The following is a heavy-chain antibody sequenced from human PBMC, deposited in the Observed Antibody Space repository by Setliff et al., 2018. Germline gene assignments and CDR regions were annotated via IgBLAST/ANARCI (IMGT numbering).Heavy chain of an antibody. D-gene: IGHD3-3*01. V-gene: IGHV4-61*08. J-gene: IGHJ6*03. CDR2: VYYSGTA. CDR1: GGSISSSDFY. CDR3: ARMSGFLYMDV. Sequence: SETLSLTCTVSGGSISSSDFYWSWIRQPPGKGLEFIGYVYYSGTANYSPSLRSRLTISVDTSKNQFSLKLRSVTAADTAVYYCARMSGFLYMDVWGKGTTVTVSS.